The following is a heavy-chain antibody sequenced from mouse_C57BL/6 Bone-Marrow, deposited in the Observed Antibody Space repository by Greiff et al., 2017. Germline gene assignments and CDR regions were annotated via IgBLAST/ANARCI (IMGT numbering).Heavy chain of an antibody. CDR1: GYTFTSYW. Sequence: VQLQQPGAELVRPGSSVKLSCKASGYTFTSYWMHWVKQRPIQGLEWIGNIDPSDSETHYNQKFKDKATLTVDKSSSTAYMQLSSLTSEDSAVYYCAFYYDYGRYYFDYWGQGTTLTVSS. V-gene: IGHV1-52*01. J-gene: IGHJ2*01. D-gene: IGHD2-4*01. CDR2: IDPSDSET. CDR3: AFYYDYGRYYFDY.